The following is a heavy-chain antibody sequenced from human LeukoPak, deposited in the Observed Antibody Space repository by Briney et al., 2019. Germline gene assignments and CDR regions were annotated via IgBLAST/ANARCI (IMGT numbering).Heavy chain of an antibody. J-gene: IGHJ4*02. V-gene: IGHV1-69*04. CDR1: GGTFSSYA. CDR2: IIPILGIA. Sequence: SVKVSCKASGGTFSSYAISWVRQAPGQGLEWMGRIIPILGIANYAQKFQGRVTITADKSTSTAYMELSSLRSEDTAVYYCAREGFCSGTNCPAVYWGQGTLVTVSS. D-gene: IGHD2-2*01. CDR3: AREGFCSGTNCPAVY.